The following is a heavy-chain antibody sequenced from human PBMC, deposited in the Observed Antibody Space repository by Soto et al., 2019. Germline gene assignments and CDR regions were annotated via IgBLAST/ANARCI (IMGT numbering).Heavy chain of an antibody. Sequence: QVQLVQSGAEVKKPGSSVKVSCKASGGTFSSYAISWVRQAPGQGLEWMGGIIPIFGTANYAQKFQGRVRITADEHTRPAKRRQRSRKPEETAVYYCARLSNILLPRSRNYWGQGPLVTISS. J-gene: IGHJ4*02. V-gene: IGHV1-69*12. D-gene: IGHD2-8*01. CDR1: GGTFSSYA. CDR3: ARLSNILLPRSRNY. CDR2: IIPIFGTA.